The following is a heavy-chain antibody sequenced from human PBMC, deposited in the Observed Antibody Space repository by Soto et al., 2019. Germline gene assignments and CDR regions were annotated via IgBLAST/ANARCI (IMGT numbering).Heavy chain of an antibody. CDR1: GYHFTAYG. D-gene: IGHD3-22*01. V-gene: IGHV1-18*01. Sequence: ASVKVSCMTSGYHFTAYGLAWLRQAPGQRPEWMGWVSTNNADTNYAEKFQGRVTMTTDKPTTTTYMELRSLRSDDTAVYYCARELNTDSSAYYSFAYWGQGTLVTVSS. J-gene: IGHJ4*02. CDR3: ARELNTDSSAYYSFAY. CDR2: VSTNNADT.